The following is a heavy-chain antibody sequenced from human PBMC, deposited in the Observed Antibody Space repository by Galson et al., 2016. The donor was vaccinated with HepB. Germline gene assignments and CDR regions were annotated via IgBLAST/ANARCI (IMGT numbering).Heavy chain of an antibody. CDR2: INHLGSR. CDR3: ARFEGSGSYFVDQ. CDR1: GGTFNAYY. V-gene: IGHV4-34*01. D-gene: IGHD3-10*01. Sequence: ETLSLTCAVYGGTFNAYYWNWIRQPPGKGLEWIGEINHLGSRKYHTSLESRITISVDTSKSQFSLKLSSVTAADTAVYYCARFEGSGSYFVDQWGQGTLVTVSS. J-gene: IGHJ4*01.